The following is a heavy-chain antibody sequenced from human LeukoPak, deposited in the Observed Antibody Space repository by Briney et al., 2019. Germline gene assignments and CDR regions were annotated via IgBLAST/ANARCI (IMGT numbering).Heavy chain of an antibody. V-gene: IGHV3-74*01. J-gene: IGHJ4*02. Sequence: GESLRLSCAASGFTFSTYWMHWVRQAPGKGLLWVARINTDGSSTLYADSVKRRFTISRDNAKSTLYLQMDSLRPEDTAVYYCARVDPTGDGYHCFDSWGQGTLVTVSS. CDR2: INTDGSST. CDR1: GFTFSTYW. D-gene: IGHD5-24*01. CDR3: ARVDPTGDGYHCFDS.